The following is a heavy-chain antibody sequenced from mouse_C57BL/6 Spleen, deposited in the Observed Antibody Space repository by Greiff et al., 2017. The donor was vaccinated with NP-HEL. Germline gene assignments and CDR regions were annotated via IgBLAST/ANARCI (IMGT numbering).Heavy chain of an antibody. D-gene: IGHD1-1*01. V-gene: IGHV1-81*01. J-gene: IGHJ1*03. CDR3: ARGHLRYGSSYGYFDV. CDR1: GYTFTSYG. Sequence: QVQLQQSGAELARPGASVKLSCKASGYTFTSYGISWVKQRTGQGLEWIGEIYPRSGNTYYNEKFKGKATLTADKSSSTAYMELRSLTSEDSAVYFCARGHLRYGSSYGYFDVWGTGTTVTVSS. CDR2: IYPRSGNT.